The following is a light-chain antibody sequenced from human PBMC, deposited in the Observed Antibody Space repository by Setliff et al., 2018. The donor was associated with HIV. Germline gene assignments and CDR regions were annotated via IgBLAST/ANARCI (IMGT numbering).Light chain of an antibody. Sequence: SYELTQPPSVSVAPGKTARITCGGNNIGSKSVHWYQQKPGQAPVLVVYDDSHRPSGIPERFSGSNSGNTATLTISRVEAGDEADYYCQVWDSSSDHHVFGTGTKVTVL. CDR1: NIGSKS. J-gene: IGLJ1*01. CDR3: QVWDSSSDHHV. CDR2: DDS. V-gene: IGLV3-21*03.